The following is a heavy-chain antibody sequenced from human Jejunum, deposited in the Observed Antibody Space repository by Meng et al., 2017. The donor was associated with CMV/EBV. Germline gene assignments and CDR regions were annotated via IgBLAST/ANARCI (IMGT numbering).Heavy chain of an antibody. J-gene: IGHJ4*02. Sequence: QVRLQGSGPGLVKPSQTLSLPCSVSGGSIGSGDYYWSWIRQPPGKGLEWIGYIHDTGSTYYNPSLKSRVDISLGTSRNHFSLTLSSVTAEDTAVYYCGRDQGRELINHWGQGTLVTVSS. V-gene: IGHV4-30-4*08. CDR1: GGSIGSGDYY. CDR2: IHDTGST. D-gene: IGHD1-7*01. CDR3: GRDQGRELINH.